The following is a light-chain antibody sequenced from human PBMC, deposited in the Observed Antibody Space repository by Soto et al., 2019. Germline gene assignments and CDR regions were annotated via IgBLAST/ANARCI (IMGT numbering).Light chain of an antibody. CDR1: QVIGND. CDR2: AAS. Sequence: DIQMTQSPSSLSASVGDRVTITCRASQVIGNDLGWYQQKPGKAPKRLIFAASSLQSGVPSRFSGSGSGTEFTLTISSLQPEDSASYYCLQHNSYPWTFGQGTKVEIK. V-gene: IGKV1-17*01. J-gene: IGKJ1*01. CDR3: LQHNSYPWT.